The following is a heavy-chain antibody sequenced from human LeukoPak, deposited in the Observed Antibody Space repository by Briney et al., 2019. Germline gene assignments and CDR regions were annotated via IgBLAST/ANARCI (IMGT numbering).Heavy chain of an antibody. CDR2: INPNSGGT. J-gene: IGHJ4*02. Sequence: ASVKVSCKASGYTFTGYYMHWVRQAPGQGLEWMGWINPNSGGTNYAQKFQGRVTMTRDTSISTAYMELSRLRSDDTAVYYCARGTVLRSLEWLLGPTDYWGQGTLVTVSS. V-gene: IGHV1-2*02. CDR1: GYTFTGYY. CDR3: ARGTVLRSLEWLLGPTDY. D-gene: IGHD3-3*01.